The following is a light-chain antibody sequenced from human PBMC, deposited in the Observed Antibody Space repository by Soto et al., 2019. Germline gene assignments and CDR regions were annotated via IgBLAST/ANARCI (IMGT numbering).Light chain of an antibody. Sequence: EIVLTQSPGTLSLSPGERATLSCRASQSVSSSQLGWYQQKPGQAPRLVIYDASTRATGIPDRFSGSGSGTDFTLTISRLEPEDFAVYHCQLYGSSPPWTFDQGTKVEIK. CDR2: DAS. V-gene: IGKV3-20*01. J-gene: IGKJ1*01. CDR3: QLYGSSPPWT. CDR1: QSVSSSQ.